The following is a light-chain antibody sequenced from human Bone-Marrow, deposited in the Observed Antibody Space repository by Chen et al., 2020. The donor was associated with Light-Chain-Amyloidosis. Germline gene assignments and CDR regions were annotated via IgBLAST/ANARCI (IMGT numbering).Light chain of an antibody. CDR2: EVT. J-gene: IGLJ1*01. CDR1: SSVVGGDNH. CDR3: SSYTITNTLV. V-gene: IGLV2-14*01. Sequence: QYDLTQPASVSGSTGRSINFSCTGTSSVVGGDNHVSWYQQHPDKAPKPMIYEVTNRPSWVPDRFSGSKSDNTASLTISGLQTEDEADYFCSSYTITNTLVFGSGTRVTVL.